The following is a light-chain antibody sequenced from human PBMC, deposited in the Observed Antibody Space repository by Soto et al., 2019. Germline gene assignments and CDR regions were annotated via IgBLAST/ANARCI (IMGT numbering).Light chain of an antibody. CDR3: CSYAGSSSYV. V-gene: IGLV2-11*01. Sequence: SALTPPRSVSGSTAQAATISYNGTSSDVGGYNYVSWYQQHPGKAPKLMIYTVTKRPSGVPDRFSGSKSDNTASLTISGLQADDEADYYCCSYAGSSSYVFGTGTKVAVL. CDR1: SSDVGGYNY. CDR2: TVT. J-gene: IGLJ1*01.